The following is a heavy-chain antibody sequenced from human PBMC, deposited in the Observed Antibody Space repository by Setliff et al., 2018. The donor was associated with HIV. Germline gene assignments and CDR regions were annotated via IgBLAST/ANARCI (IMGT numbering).Heavy chain of an antibody. Sequence: ASVKVSCKASGYIFTGYYIHWVRQAPGQGLEWMGWISAYDGDTKYAQKFHNRLSMTADTSTTTAYMDLRGLTSDDTGVYYCARVGLSAVPFPTVYWGQGILVTVSS. J-gene: IGHJ4*02. CDR3: ARVGLSAVPFPTVY. V-gene: IGHV1-18*01. CDR1: GYIFTGYY. D-gene: IGHD4-4*01. CDR2: ISAYDGDT.